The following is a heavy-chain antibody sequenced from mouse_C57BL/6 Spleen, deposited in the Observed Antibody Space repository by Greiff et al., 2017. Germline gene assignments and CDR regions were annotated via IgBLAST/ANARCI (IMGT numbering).Heavy chain of an antibody. CDR3: ARVTYYSNYGFYWYFDV. V-gene: IGHV5-12*01. CDR1: GFTFSDYY. D-gene: IGHD2-5*01. J-gene: IGHJ1*03. Sequence: DVHLVESGGGLVQPGGSLKLSCAASGFTFSDYYMYWVRQTPEKRLEWVAYISNGGGSTYYPDTVKGRFTISRDNAKNTLYLQMSRLKSEDTAMYYCARVTYYSNYGFYWYFDVWGTGTTVTVSS. CDR2: ISNGGGST.